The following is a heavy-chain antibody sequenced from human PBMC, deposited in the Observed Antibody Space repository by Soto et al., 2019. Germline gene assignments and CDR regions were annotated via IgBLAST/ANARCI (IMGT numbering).Heavy chain of an antibody. J-gene: IGHJ4*02. Sequence: QITLKESGPTLVRPTQTLTLTCTFSGFSLTTSGVGVGWIRQPPGKALGCLASFYWDNDKPYSSLLKSRLTITKDTSKNQVVLTMTNMDPVDTATYYCAHHPYYGLGSYSFDYWGQGTLVTVSS. D-gene: IGHD3-10*01. CDR1: GFSLTTSGVG. V-gene: IGHV2-5*02. CDR3: AHHPYYGLGSYSFDY. CDR2: FYWDNDK.